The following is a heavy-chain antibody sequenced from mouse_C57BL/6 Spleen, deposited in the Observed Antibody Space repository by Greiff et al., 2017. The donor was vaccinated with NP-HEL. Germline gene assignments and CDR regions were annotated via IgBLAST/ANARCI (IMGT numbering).Heavy chain of an antibody. CDR3: ARLGDGPSGFAY. D-gene: IGHD2-3*01. CDR1: GYTFTSYW. J-gene: IGHJ3*01. V-gene: IGHV1-55*01. Sequence: QVQLQQPGAELVKPGASVKMSCKASGYTFTSYWITWVKQRPGQGLEWIGDIYPGSGSTNYNEKFKSKATLTVDTSSSTAYMQLSSLTSEDSAVYYCARLGDGPSGFAYWGQGTLVTVSA. CDR2: IYPGSGST.